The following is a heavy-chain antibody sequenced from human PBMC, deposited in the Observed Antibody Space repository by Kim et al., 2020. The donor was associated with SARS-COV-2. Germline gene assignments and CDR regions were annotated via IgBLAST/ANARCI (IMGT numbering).Heavy chain of an antibody. D-gene: IGHD4-17*01. V-gene: IGHV1-69*13. CDR1: GGTFSSYA. J-gene: IGHJ4*02. CDR2: IIPIFGTS. CDR3: AGGPPTVVTPLFDY. Sequence: SVKVSCRASGGTFSSYAINWVRQAPGQGLEWMGGIIPIFGTSNYAQKFQGRVTITADESTSTAYMGLSSLRSEDTAVYYCAGGPPTVVTPLFDYWGQGTLVTVSS.